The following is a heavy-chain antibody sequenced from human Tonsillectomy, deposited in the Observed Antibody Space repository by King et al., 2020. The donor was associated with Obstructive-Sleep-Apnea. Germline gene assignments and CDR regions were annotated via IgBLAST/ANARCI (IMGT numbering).Heavy chain of an antibody. CDR3: ARDRDFDWLFGTGGMDV. J-gene: IGHJ6*02. CDR2: ISYDGSNK. Sequence: VQLVESGGGVVQPGRSLRLSCAASGFTFSSYAMHWVRQAPGKGLEWVAVISYDGSNKYYADSVKGRFTISRDNSKNTLYLQMNSLRAEDTAVYYCARDRDFDWLFGTGGMDVWGQGTTVTVSS. D-gene: IGHD3-9*01. V-gene: IGHV3-30*04. CDR1: GFTFSSYA.